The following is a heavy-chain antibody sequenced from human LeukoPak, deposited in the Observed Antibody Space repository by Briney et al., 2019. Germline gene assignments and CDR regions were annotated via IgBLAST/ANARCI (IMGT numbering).Heavy chain of an antibody. V-gene: IGHV3-33*01. D-gene: IGHD3-10*01. CDR3: ARDNEVTMVRGAFDY. CDR2: IWYDGSNK. CDR1: GFTFSSYG. Sequence: PGGSLRLSCAASGFTFSSYGMHWVRQAPGKGLEWVAVIWYDGSNKYYADSVKGRFTISRDNSKNTLYLQMNSLRAVDTAVYYCARDNEVTMVRGAFDYWGQGTLVTVSS. J-gene: IGHJ4*02.